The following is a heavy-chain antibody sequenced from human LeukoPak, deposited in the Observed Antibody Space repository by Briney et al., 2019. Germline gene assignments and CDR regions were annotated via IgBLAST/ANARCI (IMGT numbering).Heavy chain of an antibody. CDR1: GFTFSSYS. J-gene: IGHJ5*02. CDR3: ARDLGSSWCRFDP. CDR2: ISSSSSYI. V-gene: IGHV3-21*01. D-gene: IGHD6-13*01. Sequence: PGGSLRLSCAASGFTFSSYSTNWVRQAPGKGLEWVSSISSSSSYIYYADSVKGRFTISRDNAKNSLYLQMNSLRAEDTAVYYCARDLGSSWCRFDPWGQGTLVTVSS.